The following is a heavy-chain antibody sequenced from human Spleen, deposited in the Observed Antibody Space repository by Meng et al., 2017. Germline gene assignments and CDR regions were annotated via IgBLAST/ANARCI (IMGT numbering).Heavy chain of an antibody. D-gene: IGHD2-2*01. V-gene: IGHV5-51*01. J-gene: IGHJ3*02. CDR2: IYPGDSDA. CDR1: GYSFTYYW. Sequence: GESLKISCKDSGYSFTYYWIGWVRQMPGKGLEWMGIIYPGDSDARYSPSFRGHVTFSVDKPTATAYVQWRSLEASDTAMYYCTRPFSTSYDAFDIWGQGTMVTVSS. CDR3: TRPFSTSYDAFDI.